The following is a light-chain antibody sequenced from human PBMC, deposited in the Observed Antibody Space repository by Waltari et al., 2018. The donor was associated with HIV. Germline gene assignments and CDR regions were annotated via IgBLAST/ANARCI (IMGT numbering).Light chain of an antibody. CDR3: QQHSNWPWT. CDR1: QSVSSD. CDR2: DAS. Sequence: EIVLTQSPATLSLSSGERATLSCRASQSVSSDLTWFQQKPGHAPRLLIYDASKRATGIPARFSGSGSGTDFTLTISSLEPEDFAVYYCQQHSNWPWTFGQGTKVEIK. J-gene: IGKJ1*01. V-gene: IGKV3-11*01.